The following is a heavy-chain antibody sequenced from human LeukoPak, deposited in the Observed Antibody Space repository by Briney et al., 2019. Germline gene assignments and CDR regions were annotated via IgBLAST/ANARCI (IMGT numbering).Heavy chain of an antibody. CDR3: ARVAAAGPGPIFDY. D-gene: IGHD6-13*01. J-gene: IGHJ4*02. CDR1: GGSISNYY. V-gene: IGHV4-59*12. Sequence: SETLSLTCAVSGGSISNYYWTWIRQPPGKGLEWIGYIYYSGSTNYNSASTSYNPSLKSRVTISVDKSKNQFSLKLSSVTAADTAVYYCARVAAAGPGPIFDYWGQGTLVTVSS. CDR2: IYYSGST.